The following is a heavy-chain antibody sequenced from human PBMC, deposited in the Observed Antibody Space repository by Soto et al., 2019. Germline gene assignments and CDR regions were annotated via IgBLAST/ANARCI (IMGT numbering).Heavy chain of an antibody. Sequence: QVQLQESGPGLVKPSEIMSLTCTVSGASIRSHYWSWIRQPPGKGLEWIGSIYNTGRTNYYPSRWSRVTTAVDTSNNQFSLKLSSVTAADTAVYYCAGAPGSGSSWPDFDYWGRGTLVTVSS. CDR1: GASIRSHY. J-gene: IGHJ4*01. CDR2: IYNTGRT. D-gene: IGHD3-10*01. CDR3: AGAPGSGSSWPDFDY. V-gene: IGHV4-59*11.